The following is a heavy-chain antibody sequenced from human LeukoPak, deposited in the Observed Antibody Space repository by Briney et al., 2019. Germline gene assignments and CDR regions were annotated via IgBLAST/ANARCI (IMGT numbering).Heavy chain of an antibody. D-gene: IGHD2-15*01. V-gene: IGHV3-20*04. J-gene: IGHJ4*02. CDR3: ARAPIASPFYFDY. CDR1: GFAFDEHG. Sequence: GGSLRLSCTASGFAFDEHGMSWVRQVPGKGLEWVSGINWSGGSTGYADPLRGRFTISRDNAKNSLYLQMDSLRAEDTVLYYCARAPIASPFYFDYWGQGTLVTVPS. CDR2: INWSGGST.